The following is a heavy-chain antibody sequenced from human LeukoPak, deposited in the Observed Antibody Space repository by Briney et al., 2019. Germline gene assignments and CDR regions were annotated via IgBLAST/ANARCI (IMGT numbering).Heavy chain of an antibody. D-gene: IGHD4-17*01. CDR2: INPSGGST. Sequence: ASVKVSCKASGYTFISYNINWLRQATGQGLEWMGIINPSGGSTSYAQKFQGRVTMTRDTSTSTVYMELSSLRSEDTAVYYCARAEYYGDYGAFDIWGQGTMVTVSS. J-gene: IGHJ3*02. CDR1: GYTFISYN. CDR3: ARAEYYGDYGAFDI. V-gene: IGHV1-46*01.